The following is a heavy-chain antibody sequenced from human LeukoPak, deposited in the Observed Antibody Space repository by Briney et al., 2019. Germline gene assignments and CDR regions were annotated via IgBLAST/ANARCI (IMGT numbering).Heavy chain of an antibody. CDR2: IYYSGST. V-gene: IGHV4-31*03. J-gene: IGHJ4*02. CDR3: ARAGIGYGRTGFDY. D-gene: IGHD1-1*01. CDR1: GGSISSGGYY. Sequence: SQTLSLTCTVSGGSISSGGYYWSWIRQHPGKGLERIGYIYYSGSTYYNPSLKSRVTISVDTSKNQFSLKLSSVTAADTAVYYCARAGIGYGRTGFDYWGQGTLVTVSS.